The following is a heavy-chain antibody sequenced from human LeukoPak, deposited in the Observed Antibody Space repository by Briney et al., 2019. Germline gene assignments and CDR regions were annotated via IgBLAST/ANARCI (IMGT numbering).Heavy chain of an antibody. CDR1: GYTSTSYY. CDR3: ARDYLCSGGSCYNNWFDP. D-gene: IGHD2-15*01. V-gene: IGHV1-46*01. CDR2: INPSGGST. J-gene: IGHJ5*02. Sequence: ASVKVSCKASGYTSTSYYMHWVRQAPGQGLEWMGIINPSGGSTSYAQKFQGRVTMTRDTSTRTVYMELSSLRSEDTAVYYCARDYLCSGGSCYNNWFDPWGQGTLVTVSS.